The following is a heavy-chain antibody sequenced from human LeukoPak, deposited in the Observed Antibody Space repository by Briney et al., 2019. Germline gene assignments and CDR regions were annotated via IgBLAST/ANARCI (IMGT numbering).Heavy chain of an antibody. D-gene: IGHD3-10*01. V-gene: IGHV4-59*08. Sequence: SETLSLTCTVSGGSISSYYWSWIRQPPGKGLEWIGYIYNSGSTNYNPSLKGRVTISVDTSKNQFSLKLSSVTAADTAVYYCAGPFRSRFEYWGQGTLVTVSS. CDR1: GGSISSYY. CDR3: AGPFRSRFEY. CDR2: IYNSGST. J-gene: IGHJ4*02.